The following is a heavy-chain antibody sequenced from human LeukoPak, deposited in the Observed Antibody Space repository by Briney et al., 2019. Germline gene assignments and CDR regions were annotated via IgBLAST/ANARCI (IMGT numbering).Heavy chain of an antibody. Sequence: PGGSLRLSCAASGFTFSSYDMPWVRQATGKGLEWVSAIGTAGDTYYPGSVKGRFTISRENANNSLYLQMNSLRAGDTAVYYCARGTMAGHFDYWGQGTLVTVSS. D-gene: IGHD3-10*01. V-gene: IGHV3-13*01. CDR2: IGTAGDT. J-gene: IGHJ4*02. CDR1: GFTFSSYD. CDR3: ARGTMAGHFDY.